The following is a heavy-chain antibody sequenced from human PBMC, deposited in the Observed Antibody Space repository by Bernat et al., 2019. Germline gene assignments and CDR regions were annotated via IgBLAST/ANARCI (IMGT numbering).Heavy chain of an antibody. J-gene: IGHJ3*02. Sequence: EVQLVESGGGLVQPGGSLRLSCAASGFTVSSNYMSWVRQAPGKGLEWVSVIYSGGSTYYADSVKGRFTISRHNSKNTLYLQMNSRRAEETVVYYCSTWTNIAGAGAGAFDIWGQGTMVTVSS. V-gene: IGHV3-53*04. CDR2: IYSGGST. CDR1: GFTVSSNY. D-gene: IGHD6-19*01. CDR3: STWTNIAGAGAGAFDI.